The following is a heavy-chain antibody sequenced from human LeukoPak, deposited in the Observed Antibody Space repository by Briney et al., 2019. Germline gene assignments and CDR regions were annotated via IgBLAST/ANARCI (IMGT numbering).Heavy chain of an antibody. CDR1: GFTFSSYS. Sequence: LRLSCAASGFTFSSYSMNRVRQHPGKGLEWIGYIYYSGSTYYNPSLKSRVTISVDTSKNQFSLKLSSVTAADTAVYYCAREETRYYYYYGMDVWGQGTTVTVSS. V-gene: IGHV4-31*02. CDR3: AREETRYYYYYGMDV. J-gene: IGHJ6*02. D-gene: IGHD1-1*01. CDR2: IYYSGST.